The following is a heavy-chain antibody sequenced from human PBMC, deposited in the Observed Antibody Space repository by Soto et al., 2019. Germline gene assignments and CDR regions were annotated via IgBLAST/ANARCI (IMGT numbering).Heavy chain of an antibody. CDR3: ARRTYSGWYYFDY. J-gene: IGHJ4*02. Sequence: GESLKISCTGSGYSFTSYWISWVRQMPGKGLEWMGRIDPSDSYTNYSPSFQGHVTISADKSISTAYLQWSSLKASDTAMYYCARRTYSGWYYFDYWGQGTLVTSPQ. CDR2: IDPSDSYT. CDR1: GYSFTSYW. V-gene: IGHV5-10-1*01. D-gene: IGHD5-12*01.